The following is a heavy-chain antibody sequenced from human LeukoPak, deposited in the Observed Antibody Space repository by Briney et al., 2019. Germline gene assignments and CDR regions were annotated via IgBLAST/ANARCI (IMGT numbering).Heavy chain of an antibody. Sequence: SETLSLTCAVYGGSFSGYYWSWIRQPPGKGLEWIGEINHSGSTNYNPSLKSRVTISVDTSKNQFSLKLSSVTAADTAVYYCARHQSAKQPTLWGYYYYYMDVWGKGTTVTISS. CDR3: ARHQSAKQPTLWGYYYYYMDV. CDR1: GGSFSGYY. D-gene: IGHD2-21*01. CDR2: INHSGST. V-gene: IGHV4-34*01. J-gene: IGHJ6*03.